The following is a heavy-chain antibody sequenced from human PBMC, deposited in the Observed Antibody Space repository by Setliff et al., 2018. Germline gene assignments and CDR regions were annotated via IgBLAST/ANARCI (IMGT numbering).Heavy chain of an antibody. CDR3: AREQWLGPPGYYYMDV. CDR2: IYIGGSA. Sequence: SETLSLTCTVSGGSISSYYWSWIRQPAGKGLEWIGHIYIGGSANYNPSLKSRVTMSIDTSKNQFSLKLNSVTAADMAVYYCAREQWLGPPGYYYMDVWAKGTTVTV. J-gene: IGHJ6*03. V-gene: IGHV4-4*07. D-gene: IGHD6-19*01. CDR1: GGSISSYY.